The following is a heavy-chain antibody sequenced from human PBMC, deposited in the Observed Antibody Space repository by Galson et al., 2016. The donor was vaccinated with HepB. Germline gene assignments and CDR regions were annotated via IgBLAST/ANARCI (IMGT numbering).Heavy chain of an antibody. Sequence: SLRLSCAASGFTFSDYYMSWIRQAPGKGLEWVSYISSSGSTICYADSVKGRFTISRDNAENSLYLQVNSLRAEDTAVYYCARGPRGSYFRFSFYYYYGMDVWGQGTTVTVSS. V-gene: IGHV3-11*01. D-gene: IGHD3-10*01. CDR2: ISSSGSTI. CDR1: GFTFSDYY. J-gene: IGHJ6*02. CDR3: ARGPRGSYFRFSFYYYYGMDV.